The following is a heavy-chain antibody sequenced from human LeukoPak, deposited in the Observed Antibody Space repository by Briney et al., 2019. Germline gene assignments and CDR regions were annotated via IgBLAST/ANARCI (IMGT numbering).Heavy chain of an antibody. CDR1: GGTFISYA. Sequence: SVTVSCTASGGTFISYAISWVRQAPGQGLEWMGGIIPIFGTANYAQKFQGRVTITADESTSTAYMELSSLRSEDTAVYYCARKTSGYFDYWGQGTLVTVSS. J-gene: IGHJ4*02. CDR2: IIPIFGTA. CDR3: ARKTSGYFDY. V-gene: IGHV1-69*13. D-gene: IGHD3-10*01.